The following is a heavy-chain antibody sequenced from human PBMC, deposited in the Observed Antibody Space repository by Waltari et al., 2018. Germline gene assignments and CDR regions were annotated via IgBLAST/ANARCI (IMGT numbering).Heavy chain of an antibody. V-gene: IGHV4-34*01. J-gene: IGHJ4*02. D-gene: IGHD6-6*01. CDR3: ARERGSSSIDY. CDR1: GGSFSGYY. Sequence: QVQLQQWGAGLLKPSETLSLTCAVYGGSFSGYYWSWIRQPPGKGLEWIGEINHSGSTNYNPSLKSRVTISVDTSKNQFSLKLSSVTAADTAVYYCARERGSSSIDYWGQGTLVTVSS. CDR2: INHSGST.